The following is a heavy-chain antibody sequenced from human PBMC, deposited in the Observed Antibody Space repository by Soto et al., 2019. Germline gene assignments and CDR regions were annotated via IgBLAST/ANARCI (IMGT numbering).Heavy chain of an antibody. V-gene: IGHV3-23*01. CDR3: AKSPKAISTSFDY. J-gene: IGHJ4*02. CDR1: GFTFSSYA. D-gene: IGHD3-22*01. CDR2: ISGSGGTT. Sequence: PGGSLRLSCVASGFTFSSYALNWVRQAPGRGLEWVSAISGSGGTTYYADSVKGRFTISRDNSKNTLFLQMNSLRAEDAAIYYCAKSPKAISTSFDYWGQGSPVTVSS.